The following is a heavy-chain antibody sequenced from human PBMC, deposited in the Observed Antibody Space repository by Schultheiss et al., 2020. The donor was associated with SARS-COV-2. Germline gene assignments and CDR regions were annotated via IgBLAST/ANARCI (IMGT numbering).Heavy chain of an antibody. V-gene: IGHV1-18*01. Sequence: ASVKVSCKASGYTFTSYGISWVRQAPGQGLEWMGWISAYNGNTNYAQKLQGRVTMTTDTSTSTAYMELSRLRSDDTAVYYCARVAGIQLEWDYWGQGTLVTVAS. J-gene: IGHJ4*02. CDR1: GYTFTSYG. CDR3: ARVAGIQLEWDY. CDR2: ISAYNGNT. D-gene: IGHD5-18*01.